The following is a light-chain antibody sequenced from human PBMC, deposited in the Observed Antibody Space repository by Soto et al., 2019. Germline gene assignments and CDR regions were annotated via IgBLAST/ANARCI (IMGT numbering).Light chain of an antibody. CDR1: SSDVGRYNY. CDR3: ASYTSSSTLYV. Sequence: QSALTQPASVSGSPRQSITISCTETSSDVGRYNYVSWYQQHPGKAPKLMIYDVRNGASGASNRFSGSKSGNTASLTISGLQAEDEADYYCASYTSSSTLYVFGTGTKVTVL. J-gene: IGLJ1*01. V-gene: IGLV2-14*01. CDR2: DVR.